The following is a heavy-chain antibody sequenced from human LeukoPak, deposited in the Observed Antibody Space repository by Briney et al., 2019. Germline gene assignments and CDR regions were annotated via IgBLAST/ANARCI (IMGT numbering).Heavy chain of an antibody. CDR1: GFTFSSYW. Sequence: PGGSLRLSCAASGFTFSSYWMSWVRQAPGKGLEWVANIKQDGSEKYYVDSVKGRFTISRDNSRNTLYLQMNSLRAEDTAIYYCAKDVRFDPWGQGTLVTVSS. CDR2: IKQDGSEK. CDR3: AKDVRFDP. J-gene: IGHJ5*02. V-gene: IGHV3-7*03.